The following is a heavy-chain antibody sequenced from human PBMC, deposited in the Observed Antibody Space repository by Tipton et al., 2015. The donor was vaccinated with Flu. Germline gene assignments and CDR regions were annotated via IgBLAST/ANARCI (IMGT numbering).Heavy chain of an antibody. CDR3: ARDAGRWEGYFDL. J-gene: IGHJ4*02. Sequence: VQLVQSGGGLVQPGGSRRLSCTASDSKFEDFEMNWVRQAPGKGLEWIAYITSNSRTTYYAESVEGRFTVSRDNAKNSLYLQMSSLRLEDTALYYCARDAGRWEGYFDLWGLGTLVSVFS. CDR2: ITSNSRTT. CDR1: DSKFEDFE. V-gene: IGHV3-48*03. D-gene: IGHD1-26*01.